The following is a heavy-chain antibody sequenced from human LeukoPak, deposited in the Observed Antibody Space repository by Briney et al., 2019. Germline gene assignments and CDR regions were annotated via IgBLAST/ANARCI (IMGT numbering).Heavy chain of an antibody. J-gene: IGHJ4*02. CDR3: AKDTPVNIVVVPAANS. CDR1: GFTFSSYA. V-gene: IGHV3-23*01. CDR2: ISGSGGST. D-gene: IGHD2-2*01. Sequence: GGSLRLSCAASGFTFSSYAMSWVRQAPGEGLEWVSAISGSGGSTYYADSVKGRFTISRDNSKNTLYLQMNSLRAEDTAVYYCAKDTPVNIVVVPAANSWDQGTLVTVSS.